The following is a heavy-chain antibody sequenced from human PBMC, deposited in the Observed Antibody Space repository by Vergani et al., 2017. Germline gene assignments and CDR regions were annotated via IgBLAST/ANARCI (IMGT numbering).Heavy chain of an antibody. CDR2: IYYSGST. CDR3: ARHSTVEWLVKLGWIDP. Sequence: QVQLQQWGAGLLKPSETLSLTCAVYGGSFSGYYWGWIRQPPGKGLEWIASIYYSGSTYYNPSLKSRVTISVDTSKNQFSLKLSSVTAADTVVYCCARHSTVEWLVKLGWIDPWGQGILVTVSS. J-gene: IGHJ5*02. D-gene: IGHD6-19*01. V-gene: IGHV4-34*01. CDR1: GGSFSGYY.